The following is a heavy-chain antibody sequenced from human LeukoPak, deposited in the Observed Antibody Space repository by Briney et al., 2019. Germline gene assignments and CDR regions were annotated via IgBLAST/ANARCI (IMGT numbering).Heavy chain of an antibody. V-gene: IGHV4-30-2*01. CDR1: GGSISSGGYS. J-gene: IGHJ6*02. D-gene: IGHD1-1*01. CDR3: ARYNYDYYYGMDV. Sequence: SETLSLTCAVSGGSISSGGYSWSWIRQPPGKGLEWIGYIYHSGSTYYNPSLKSRVTVSVDRSKNQFSLKLSSVTAADTAVYYCARYNYDYYYGMDVWGQGTTVTVSS. CDR2: IYHSGST.